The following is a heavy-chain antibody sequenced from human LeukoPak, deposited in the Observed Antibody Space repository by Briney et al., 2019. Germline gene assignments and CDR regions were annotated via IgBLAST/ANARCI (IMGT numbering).Heavy chain of an antibody. Sequence: ASVKVSCKASGYTFTSYDINWVRQATGQGLEWMGWMNPDSGNTGYAQRFQGRVTMTRNTSISTAYMELSSLRSEDTAVYYCARKNYGSNRWFDPWGQGTLVTVSS. CDR1: GYTFTSYD. CDR2: MNPDSGNT. J-gene: IGHJ5*02. V-gene: IGHV1-8*01. D-gene: IGHD4/OR15-4a*01. CDR3: ARKNYGSNRWFDP.